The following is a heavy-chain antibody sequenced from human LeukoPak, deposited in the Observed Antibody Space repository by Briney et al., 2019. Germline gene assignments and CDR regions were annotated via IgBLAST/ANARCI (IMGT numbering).Heavy chain of an antibody. CDR3: ARAGLVVVAATSGMDV. CDR2: IYYSGIS. D-gene: IGHD2-15*01. Sequence: SETLSLTCTVSGGSISNYYWSWIRQPPGKELEWIGYIYYSGISNYNPSLKSRVTMAVDTSKNQFSLKLSSVTAADTAVYYCARAGLVVVAATSGMDVWGQGTTVTVSS. J-gene: IGHJ6*02. V-gene: IGHV4-59*12. CDR1: GGSISNYY.